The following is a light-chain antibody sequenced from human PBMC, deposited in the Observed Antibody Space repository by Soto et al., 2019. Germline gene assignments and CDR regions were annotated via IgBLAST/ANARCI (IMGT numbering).Light chain of an antibody. CDR2: EVS. J-gene: IGLJ1*01. Sequence: QSALPQPASVSGSPGQAITISCTGTSSDVGGYNYVSWYQQHPGKAPKLMIYEVSNRPSGVSNRFSGSKAGNTASLTISGLQAEAEADYYCSSYTSSSPYVLGTGTKLTVL. CDR3: SSYTSSSPYV. V-gene: IGLV2-14*01. CDR1: SSDVGGYNY.